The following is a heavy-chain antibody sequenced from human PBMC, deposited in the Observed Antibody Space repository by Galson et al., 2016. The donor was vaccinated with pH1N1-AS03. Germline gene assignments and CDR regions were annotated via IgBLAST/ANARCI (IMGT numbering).Heavy chain of an antibody. V-gene: IGHV4-59*08. Sequence: ETLSLPCTVSGGSISSYYWSWIRQPPGKGLEWIGYIFYSGSTFYNASLKSRVTISVDTSKNQFSLKLRSVTAADTAVYHCARLDSSGWYSVDYWGQGNMVIVSS. CDR1: GGSISSYY. J-gene: IGHJ4*02. CDR3: ARLDSSGWYSVDY. D-gene: IGHD6-19*01. CDR2: IFYSGST.